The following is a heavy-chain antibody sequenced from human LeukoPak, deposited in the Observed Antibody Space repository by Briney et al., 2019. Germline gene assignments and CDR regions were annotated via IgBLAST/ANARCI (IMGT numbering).Heavy chain of an antibody. V-gene: IGHV3-7*01. CDR2: IKQGGSEI. Sequence: GGSLRLSCSASGFTFSRFWMSWVRQAPGKGLEYVALIKQGGSEIYHMDSVKGRFTISRDDATNSLYLQMNSLRVEDTALYYCARDRESESDSEGDYWGQGTLVTVFS. D-gene: IGHD4-11*01. J-gene: IGHJ4*02. CDR1: GFTFSRFW. CDR3: ARDRESESDSEGDY.